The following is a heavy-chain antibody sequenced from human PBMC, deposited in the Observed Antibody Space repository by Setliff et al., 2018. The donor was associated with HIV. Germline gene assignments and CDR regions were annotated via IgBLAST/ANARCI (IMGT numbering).Heavy chain of an antibody. Sequence: SETLSLTCTVSGGSISSSSYYWSWIRQPPGKGLEWIGHIYIGSTNYNPSLKSRVTISADTSKNQFSLKLSSVTAADTAVYYCARHLTPLLVVVSWGQGTLVTVSS. D-gene: IGHD2-15*01. CDR1: GGSISSSSYY. V-gene: IGHV4-39*01. CDR3: ARHLTPLLVVVS. J-gene: IGHJ4*02. CDR2: IYIGST.